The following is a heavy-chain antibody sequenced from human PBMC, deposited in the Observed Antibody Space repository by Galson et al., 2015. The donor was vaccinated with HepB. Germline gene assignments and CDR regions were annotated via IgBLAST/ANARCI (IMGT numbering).Heavy chain of an antibody. V-gene: IGHV3-30*18. Sequence: SLRLSCAASGFTFSSYGMHWVRQAPGKGLGWAAVTSHDENDQRYADSVKGRLTISRDNAKNTLYLQMNSLRPEDTAVYYCAKGLHSGSYSDVYYGMDVWGQGTTVAVSS. CDR2: TSHDENDQ. J-gene: IGHJ6*02. D-gene: IGHD1-26*01. CDR1: GFTFSSYG. CDR3: AKGLHSGSYSDVYYGMDV.